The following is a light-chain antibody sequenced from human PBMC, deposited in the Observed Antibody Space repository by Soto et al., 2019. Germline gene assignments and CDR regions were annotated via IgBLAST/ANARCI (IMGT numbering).Light chain of an antibody. V-gene: IGKV3-20*01. CDR3: QQNDRSPWT. CDR1: QSVSSSF. J-gene: IGKJ1*01. Sequence: EIVLTQSPGTLSLSPGERATLSCRASQSVSSSFLAWYQQKPGQAPRLLIYGASSRATGIPDRFSGSGSGTDFTLTISRLEPKDFAVYYCQQNDRSPWTFGQGTKVEIK. CDR2: GAS.